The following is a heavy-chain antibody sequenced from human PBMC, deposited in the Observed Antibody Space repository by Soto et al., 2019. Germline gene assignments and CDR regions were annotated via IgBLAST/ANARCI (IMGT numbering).Heavy chain of an antibody. V-gene: IGHV1-69*01. D-gene: IGHD3-10*01. CDR3: AAELGFGKLSVF. Sequence: QVQVVQSGVEVRRPGSSVKVSCKASGDTFKNCVISWVRQAPGQGLEWMGGIIPLFGTTDFAQRFQGRLTITTDEATTTAYMDLSRLRYEDTATYYCAAELGFGKLSVFWGQGTTVIASS. J-gene: IGHJ6*02. CDR1: GDTFKNCV. CDR2: IIPLFGTT.